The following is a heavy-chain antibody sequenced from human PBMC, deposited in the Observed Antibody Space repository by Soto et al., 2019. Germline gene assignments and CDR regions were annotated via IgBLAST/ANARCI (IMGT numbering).Heavy chain of an antibody. D-gene: IGHD3-22*01. CDR1: GFRFSDYP. CDR3: ARDYRYDSSGYYYALGN. Sequence: GGSLRLSCVGSGFRFSDYPLNWVRQAPGQGLEWVANINRRGTSTNYVDSVRGRFSTSRDNTKNSLYLQMNSLRAEDTAVYYCARDYRYDSSGYYYALGNWGQGTLVTVSS. J-gene: IGHJ4*02. CDR2: INRRGTST. V-gene: IGHV3-7*01.